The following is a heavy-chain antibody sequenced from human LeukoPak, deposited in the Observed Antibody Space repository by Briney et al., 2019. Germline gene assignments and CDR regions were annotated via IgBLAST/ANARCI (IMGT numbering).Heavy chain of an antibody. D-gene: IGHD3-10*01. CDR3: ARAYYGSGSYYPYYYMDV. Sequence: PGGSLRLSCAASGFTFSSYWMHWVRQAPGKGLVWVSRINSDGSSTSYADSVKGRFTISRDNAKNTLYLQMNSLRAEDTAVYYCARAYYGSGSYYPYYYMDVWGKGTTVTISS. J-gene: IGHJ6*03. V-gene: IGHV3-74*01. CDR1: GFTFSSYW. CDR2: INSDGSST.